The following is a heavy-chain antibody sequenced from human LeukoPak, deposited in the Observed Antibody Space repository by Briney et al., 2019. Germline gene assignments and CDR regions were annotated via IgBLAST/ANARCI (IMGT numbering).Heavy chain of an antibody. J-gene: IGHJ4*02. CDR3: ARVGPFGSGWFPFDY. V-gene: IGHV3-7*01. CDR2: IKQDGSEK. CDR1: GFTFSSYW. D-gene: IGHD6-19*01. Sequence: GGSLRLSCAASGFTFSSYWMSWVRQAPGKGLEWVANIKQDGSEKYYVDSVKGRFTISRDNAKNSLYLQMNSLRAEDTAVYYCARVGPFGSGWFPFDYWGQGTLVTVSS.